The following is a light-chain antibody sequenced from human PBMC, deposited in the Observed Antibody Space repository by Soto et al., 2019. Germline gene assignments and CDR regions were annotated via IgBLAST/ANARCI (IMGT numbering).Light chain of an antibody. CDR3: GSYAGGSYV. Sequence: QSALTQPPSGSGSPGQSVTISCTGTSSDVGGYNYVSWYQQHPGKAPKLMIYEVNKRPSGVPDRFSGSKSGNTASLTVPGLQAEDDAYYSHGSYAGGSYVFGTGTK. J-gene: IGLJ1*01. CDR2: EVN. CDR1: SSDVGGYNY. V-gene: IGLV2-8*01.